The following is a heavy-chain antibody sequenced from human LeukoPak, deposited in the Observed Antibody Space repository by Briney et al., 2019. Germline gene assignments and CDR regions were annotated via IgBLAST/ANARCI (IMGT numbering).Heavy chain of an antibody. V-gene: IGHV4-39*07. J-gene: IGHJ4*02. Sequence: SKTLSFTCTVSGGSISSSSYYWGWIRQPPGKGLEWIGSIYYSGSTYYNPSLKSRVTISVDTSKNQFSLKLSSVTAADTAVYYCAREREEVTRVGRYFDYWGQGTLVTVSS. CDR2: IYYSGST. CDR3: AREREEVTRVGRYFDY. D-gene: IGHD4-23*01. CDR1: GGSISSSSYY.